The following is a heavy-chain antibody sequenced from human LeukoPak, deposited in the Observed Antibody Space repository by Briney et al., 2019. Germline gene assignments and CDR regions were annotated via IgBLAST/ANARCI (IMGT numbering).Heavy chain of an antibody. D-gene: IGHD2-2*01. V-gene: IGHV3-53*01. J-gene: IGHJ4*02. Sequence: PGGSLRHSCAASGFTVSSNFISWVRQAPGKGLERVSVIYSGGSTYYADSVKGRFTISRDNSKNTLYLQMNSLRAEDTAVYYCARPDCSSTSCYPWGQGTLVTVSS. CDR1: GFTVSSNF. CDR3: ARPDCSSTSCYP. CDR2: IYSGGST.